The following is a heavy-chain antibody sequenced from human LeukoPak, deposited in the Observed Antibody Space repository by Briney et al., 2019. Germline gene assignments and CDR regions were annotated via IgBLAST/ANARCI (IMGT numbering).Heavy chain of an antibody. CDR2: IGTNGGNT. D-gene: IGHD6-13*01. V-gene: IGHV3-23*01. Sequence: GGSLRLSCAASGFTFSSYAMSWVRQAPGKGLEWVSAIGTNGGNTYYADSVKGRFTTSRDHSKNTLYLQMNSLRAEDTAVYYCAKKVAPTGTGFDYWGQGTLVSVSS. CDR3: AKKVAPTGTGFDY. CDR1: GFTFSSYA. J-gene: IGHJ4*02.